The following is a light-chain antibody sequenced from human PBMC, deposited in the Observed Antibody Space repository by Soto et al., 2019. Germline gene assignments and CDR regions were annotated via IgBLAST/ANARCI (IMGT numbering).Light chain of an antibody. CDR1: QSNSSY. J-gene: IGKJ5*01. V-gene: IGKV1-39*01. CDR3: QQSYSTPIT. CDR2: AAS. Sequence: DIQMTQSPSSLSASVGDRVTITCRASQSNSSYLNWYQQKPGKAPKLLIYAASSLQSGVPSRFSGSGSGTDFTLTISSLQPEDFATYYCQQSYSTPITFGQGTLLEIK.